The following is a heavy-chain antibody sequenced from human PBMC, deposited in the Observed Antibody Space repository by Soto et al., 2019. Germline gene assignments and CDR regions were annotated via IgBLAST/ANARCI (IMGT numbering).Heavy chain of an antibody. J-gene: IGHJ4*02. CDR3: ETNEFSVDY. D-gene: IGHD1-1*01. CDR2: ISSSGIFT. Sequence: EVQLVESGGGLVKPGGSLRLSCAASGFISGYSMIWVRQAPGKGLEWVSHISSSGIFTDYADSVKGRFTISRDNAKNSLYLQMNSLRAEDTAVYYCETNEFSVDYWGQGTLVTVSS. CDR1: GFISGYS. V-gene: IGHV3-21*04.